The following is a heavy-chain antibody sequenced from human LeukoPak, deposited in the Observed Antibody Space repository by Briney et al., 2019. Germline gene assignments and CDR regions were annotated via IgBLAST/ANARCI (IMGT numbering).Heavy chain of an antibody. CDR3: ARRHYGGYVNAFDI. CDR1: GGSISSGDYY. V-gene: IGHV4-30-4*01. D-gene: IGHD4-23*01. CDR2: IYYTGST. J-gene: IGHJ3*02. Sequence: PSETLSLTCTVSGGSISSGDYYWCWIREPPGKVLEWIGYIYYTGSTYYNPSLKSRLTISEGTSKNQFSLKLSSVTAADPAVYYCARRHYGGYVNAFDIWGQGTMVTVSS.